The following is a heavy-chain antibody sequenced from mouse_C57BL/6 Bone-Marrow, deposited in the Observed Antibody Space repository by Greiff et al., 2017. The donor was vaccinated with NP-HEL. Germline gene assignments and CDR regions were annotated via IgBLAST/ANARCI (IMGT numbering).Heavy chain of an antibody. CDR2: IYPRSGNT. Sequence: VQLQQSGAELARPGASVKLSCKASGYTFTSYGISWVKQRTGQGLEWIGEIYPRSGNTYYNEKFKGKATLTADKSSSTAYMELRSLTSEDSAGYFWARSDTIVSRYYAMDYWGQGTSVTVSS. V-gene: IGHV1-81*01. CDR3: ARSDTIVSRYYAMDY. D-gene: IGHD2-5*01. J-gene: IGHJ4*01. CDR1: GYTFTSYG.